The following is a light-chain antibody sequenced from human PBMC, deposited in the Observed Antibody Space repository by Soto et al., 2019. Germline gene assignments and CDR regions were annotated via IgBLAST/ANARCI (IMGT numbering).Light chain of an antibody. CDR1: QSVSSSY. V-gene: IGKV3-20*01. CDR3: QQYGSSPV. CDR2: GAS. Sequence: IVLTQSPGTLSLSPGERATLSCRASQSVSSSYLAWYQQKPGQAPRLLIYGASSRVTGIPDRFSGSGSGTDFSHIISRLEPEDFPVYYCQQYGSSPVFGQGTKLEIK. J-gene: IGKJ2*01.